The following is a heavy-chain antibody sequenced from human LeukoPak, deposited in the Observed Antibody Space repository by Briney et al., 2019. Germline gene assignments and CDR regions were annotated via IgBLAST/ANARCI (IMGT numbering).Heavy chain of an antibody. CDR3: ARDPRGDITGTTFDR. D-gene: IGHD1-20*01. CDR2: VSYSGST. CDR1: GGFISSGDYY. J-gene: IGHJ5*02. V-gene: IGHV4-30-4*01. Sequence: PSETLSLTCTVSGGFISSGDYYWSWIRQPPGKGLEWIGYVSYSGSTNYNSSLKSRLTISADTSKNQFYLRLTSVTAADTAVYYCARDPRGDITGTTFDRWGQGTLVTVSS.